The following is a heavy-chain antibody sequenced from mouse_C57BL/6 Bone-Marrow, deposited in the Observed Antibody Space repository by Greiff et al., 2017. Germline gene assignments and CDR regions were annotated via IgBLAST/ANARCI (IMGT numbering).Heavy chain of an antibody. CDR2: IWSGGST. D-gene: IGHD2-3*01. CDR1: GFSLTSYG. J-gene: IGHJ1*03. V-gene: IGHV2-2*01. CDR3: AGHDGYYVYWYFDV. Sequence: QVQLKESGPGLVQPSQSLSITCTVSGFSLTSYGVHWVRQSPGKGLEWLGVIWSGGSTDYNAAFISRLSISKDNSKSQVFFKMNSLQADDTAIYYCAGHDGYYVYWYFDVWGTGTTVTVSS.